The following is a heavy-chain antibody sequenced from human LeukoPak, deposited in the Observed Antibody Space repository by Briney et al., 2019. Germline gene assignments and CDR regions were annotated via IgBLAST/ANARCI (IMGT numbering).Heavy chain of an antibody. J-gene: IGHJ6*02. Sequence: ASVKVSCKASGFSFSTSAITWVRQAPDRGLEWIGWVSPTHVNTNPAQNLQGRVTLTIDSSSSTAFMEVRSLTSDDTAVYYCARGPVPGYYGMDVWGQGTTVTVSS. CDR1: GFSFSTSA. V-gene: IGHV1-18*01. CDR3: ARGPVPGYYGMDV. CDR2: VSPTHVNT.